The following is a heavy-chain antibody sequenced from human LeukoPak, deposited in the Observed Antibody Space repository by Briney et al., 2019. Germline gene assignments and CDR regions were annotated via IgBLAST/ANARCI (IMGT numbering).Heavy chain of an antibody. Sequence: GGSLRLSFAASGFTFSSYWMSWVRQAPGKGLEWVSVIYSGGSTYYADSVKGRFTISRDNSKNTLYLQMNSLRAEDTAVYYCARDYYGSGSFDYWGQGTLVTVSS. CDR2: IYSGGST. CDR3: ARDYYGSGSFDY. J-gene: IGHJ4*02. CDR1: GFTFSSYW. V-gene: IGHV3-53*01. D-gene: IGHD3-10*01.